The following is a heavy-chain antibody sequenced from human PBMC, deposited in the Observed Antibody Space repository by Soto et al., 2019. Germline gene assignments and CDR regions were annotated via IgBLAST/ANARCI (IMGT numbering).Heavy chain of an antibody. J-gene: IGHJ4*02. CDR2: IYYSGST. Sequence: PSETLSLTCSISGGSIGYYYWSWIRQPPGKGLEWIGYIYYSGSTTYNPSLKSRVTISVDTSKNKFFLKLSSVTAADTAVYYCARCYGYGSYYNGLFDHCGQGTLVTVSS. D-gene: IGHD3-10*01. CDR1: GGSIGYYY. V-gene: IGHV4-59*01. CDR3: ARCYGYGSYYNGLFDH.